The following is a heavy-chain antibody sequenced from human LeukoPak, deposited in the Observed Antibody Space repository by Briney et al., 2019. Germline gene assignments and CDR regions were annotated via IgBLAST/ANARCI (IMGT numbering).Heavy chain of an antibody. D-gene: IGHD4/OR15-4a*01. CDR1: GGSISSTTYY. V-gene: IGHV4-39*01. J-gene: IGHJ4*01. CDR3: ARHGDGANTFAY. CDR2: VTYSGNT. Sequence: SETLSLTCSVSGGSISSTTYYWGWVRQPPGKGLEWIWTVTYSGNTYYNPSFKSRLTISVDTSRNQFSLKLSSVTAADTAVYYCARHGDGANTFAYWGQGTLVTVSS.